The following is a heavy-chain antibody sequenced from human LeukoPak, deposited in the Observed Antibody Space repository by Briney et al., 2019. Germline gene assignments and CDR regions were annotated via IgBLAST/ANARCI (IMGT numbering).Heavy chain of an antibody. Sequence: ASVKVSCKVSGYTLTELSMHWVRQAPGQGLEWMGWISAYNGNTNYAQKLQGRVTMTTDTSTSTAYMELRSLRSDDTAVYYCARDELWPYYYGMDVWGQGTTVTVSS. CDR3: ARDELWPYYYGMDV. CDR1: GYTLTELS. CDR2: ISAYNGNT. D-gene: IGHD3-10*01. V-gene: IGHV1-18*01. J-gene: IGHJ6*02.